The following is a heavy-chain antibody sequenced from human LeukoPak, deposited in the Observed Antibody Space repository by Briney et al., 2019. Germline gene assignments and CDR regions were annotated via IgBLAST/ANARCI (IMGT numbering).Heavy chain of an antibody. J-gene: IGHJ5*02. V-gene: IGHV4-39*02. CDR2: IYYSGTT. D-gene: IGHD6-13*01. Sequence: PSETLSLTCTVPGGSVSSSCCYWGWIRQPPGKGLEWIGTIYYSGTTYYNPSLKSRVTISVDTSKNQFSLMLSSVTAADTAVYYCARDLEVAAVDLGLDPWGQGTLVTVSS. CDR1: GGSVSSSCCY. CDR3: ARDLEVAAVDLGLDP.